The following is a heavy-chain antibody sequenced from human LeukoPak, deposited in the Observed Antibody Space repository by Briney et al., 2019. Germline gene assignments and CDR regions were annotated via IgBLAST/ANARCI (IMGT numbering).Heavy chain of an antibody. D-gene: IGHD4-17*01. Sequence: SETLSLTCTVSGDSISSYYWNWIRQPPGKGLEWIGYIYDSGSTKYNPSLKSRVTISVDRSKNQFSLKLSSVTAADTAVYYCARGYGDYVNYYYYMDVWGKGTAVTVSS. J-gene: IGHJ6*03. V-gene: IGHV4-59*12. CDR2: IYDSGST. CDR3: ARGYGDYVNYYYYMDV. CDR1: GDSISSYY.